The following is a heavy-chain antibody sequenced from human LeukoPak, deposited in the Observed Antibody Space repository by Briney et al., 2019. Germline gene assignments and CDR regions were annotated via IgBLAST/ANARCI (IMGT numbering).Heavy chain of an antibody. CDR3: ARGYSSGCCLVS. Sequence: GASVKVSCKASGYTFSTYSLNWMRQAPGQGLEWVGWISAYNGNTIHAQNFQGRVTMTGDTSTSTAYMELRSLRSDDTAVYYCARGYSSGCCLVSWGQGTLVTVSS. CDR2: ISAYNGNT. D-gene: IGHD6-19*01. J-gene: IGHJ4*02. V-gene: IGHV1-18*01. CDR1: GYTFSTYS.